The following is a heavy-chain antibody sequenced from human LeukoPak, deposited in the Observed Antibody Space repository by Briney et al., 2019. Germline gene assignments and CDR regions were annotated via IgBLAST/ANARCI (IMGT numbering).Heavy chain of an antibody. J-gene: IGHJ4*02. Sequence: GGSLRLSCAASGFTFSSYSMNWVRQAPGKGLEWVSSISSSSSYIYYADSVKGRFTISRDNSKNTLYLQMNSLRAEDTAIYYCAKEAATGTSDYWGQGTLVTVSS. CDR2: ISSSSSYI. V-gene: IGHV3-21*04. CDR3: AKEAATGTSDY. CDR1: GFTFSSYS. D-gene: IGHD6-13*01.